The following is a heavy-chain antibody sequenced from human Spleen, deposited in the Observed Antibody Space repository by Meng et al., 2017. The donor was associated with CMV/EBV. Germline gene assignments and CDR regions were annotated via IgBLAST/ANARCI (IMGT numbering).Heavy chain of an antibody. D-gene: IGHD3-3*01. CDR3: AKDGYYDFWSGWQGNWFDP. Sequence: GESLKISCVASGFSFSTYGMHWVRQAPGKGLEWVSAISGSGGSTYYADSVKGRFTISRDNSKNTLYLQMNSLRAEDTAVYYCAKDGYYDFWSGWQGNWFDPWGQGTLVTVSS. CDR2: ISGSGGST. J-gene: IGHJ5*02. V-gene: IGHV3-23*01. CDR1: GFSFSTYG.